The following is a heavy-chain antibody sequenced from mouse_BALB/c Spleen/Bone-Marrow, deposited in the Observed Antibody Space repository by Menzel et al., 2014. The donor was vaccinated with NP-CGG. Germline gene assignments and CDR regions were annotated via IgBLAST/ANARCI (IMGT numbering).Heavy chain of an antibody. CDR2: INPSNGGT. CDR3: TRPYYGYVGYAY. J-gene: IGHJ3*01. CDR1: GYTFTSYY. Sequence: VQLQESGAELVKPGASVKLSCKASGYTFTSYYMYWVKQRPGQGLEWIGEINPSNGGTNFNEKFKSKATLTVDKSSSTAYMQLSSLTFEDSAIYYCTRPYYGYVGYAYWGQGTQVIVPA. V-gene: IGHV1S81*02. D-gene: IGHD1-2*01.